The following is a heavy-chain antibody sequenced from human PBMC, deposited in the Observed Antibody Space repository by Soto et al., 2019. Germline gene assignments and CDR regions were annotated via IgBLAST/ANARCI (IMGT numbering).Heavy chain of an antibody. Sequence: GGSLRLSCAASGFTFSTYAMSWVRQAPGKGLEWVALILHDGSNTYYADSVKGRFTISRDNSKNTLYLQMNSLRADDTAVYYCANGGRYGQITPFAYWGQGTLVTVSS. J-gene: IGHJ4*02. V-gene: IGHV3-30*18. CDR2: ILHDGSNT. CDR1: GFTFSTYA. D-gene: IGHD6-19*01. CDR3: ANGGRYGQITPFAY.